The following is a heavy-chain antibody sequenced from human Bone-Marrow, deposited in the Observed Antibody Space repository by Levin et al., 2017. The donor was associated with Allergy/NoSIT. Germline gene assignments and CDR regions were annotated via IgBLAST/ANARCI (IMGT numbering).Heavy chain of an antibody. D-gene: IGHD2-2*02. Sequence: SETLSLTCTVSGGSISNGDYYWSWIRQPPGKGLEWIGYIYYIGSTYYNPSLKSRVTISVDTSKNQFSLKLTSVTAADTALYFCARLFYCTSTSCYRTFDSWGQGTLVTVSS. CDR1: GGSISNGDYY. J-gene: IGHJ4*02. V-gene: IGHV4-30-4*01. CDR3: ARLFYCTSTSCYRTFDS. CDR2: IYYIGST.